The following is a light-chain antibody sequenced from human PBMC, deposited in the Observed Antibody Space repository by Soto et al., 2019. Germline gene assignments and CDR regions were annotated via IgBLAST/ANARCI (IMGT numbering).Light chain of an antibody. J-gene: IGKJ1*01. CDR3: QHYYNWPPGGT. CDR2: DAS. V-gene: IGKV3-15*01. CDR1: QSVSRN. Sequence: IVMTQSPATLSVSPGERATLSCRASQSVSRNLAWYQQKPGQAPSLLIFDASTRATGVPARFSGSGSGTEFTLTIASLQSEDFAVYYCQHYYNWPPGGTFGQGTKVEI.